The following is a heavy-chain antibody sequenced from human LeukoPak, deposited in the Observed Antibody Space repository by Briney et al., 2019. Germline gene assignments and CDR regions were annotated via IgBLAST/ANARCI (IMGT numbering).Heavy chain of an antibody. CDR2: INWDSTII. V-gene: IGHV3-9*01. Sequence: GRSLRLSCAASGFTFDDFAMYWVRQVPGKGLEWVSSINWDSTIIDYADSVKGRFTISRDNAKNSLYLQMSGLRTEDTAFYFCAKGAAPDGGSGYSPFNFWGQGTLVTVSS. J-gene: IGHJ4*02. D-gene: IGHD4-23*01. CDR1: GFTFDDFA. CDR3: AKGAAPDGGSGYSPFNF.